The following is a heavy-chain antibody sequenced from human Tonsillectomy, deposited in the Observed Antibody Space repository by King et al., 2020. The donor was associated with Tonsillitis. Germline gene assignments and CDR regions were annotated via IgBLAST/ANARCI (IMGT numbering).Heavy chain of an antibody. D-gene: IGHD6-13*01. V-gene: IGHV3-33*01. Sequence: VQLVESGGGVVQPGRSLRLSCAASGFTFSSYGMHWVRQAPGKGLEWVAVIWYDGSNKYYADSVKGRFTISRDNSKKTLYLQMNSLRAEDTAVYYCARPRIAAAELYYYGMDVWGQGTTVTVSS. CDR2: IWYDGSNK. J-gene: IGHJ6*02. CDR3: ARPRIAAAELYYYGMDV. CDR1: GFTFSSYG.